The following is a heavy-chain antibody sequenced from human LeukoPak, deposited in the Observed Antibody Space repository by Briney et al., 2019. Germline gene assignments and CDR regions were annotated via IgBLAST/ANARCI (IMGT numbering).Heavy chain of an antibody. CDR3: ARLRVAVIDY. CDR1: GGSISGSSYY. D-gene: IGHD6-19*01. J-gene: IGHJ4*02. V-gene: IGHV4-39*01. Sequence: PSETLSLTCTVSGGSISGSSYYWGWIRQPPGKGLEWIGSIYYSGSTYYNPSLKSRVTISVDTSKNQFSLKLSSVTAADTAVYYCARLRVAVIDYWGQGTLVTVSS. CDR2: IYYSGST.